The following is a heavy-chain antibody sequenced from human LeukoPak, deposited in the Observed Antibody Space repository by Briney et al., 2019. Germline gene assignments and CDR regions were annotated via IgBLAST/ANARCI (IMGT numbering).Heavy chain of an antibody. Sequence: SGTLSLTCAASGGSISSSNWWSWVRQPPGKGLEWIGEIYHSGSTNYNPSLKSRVTITVDKSKNQFSLKLSSVTAADTAVYYCARDPNIRTYYYDSSGYYLDYWGQGTLVTVSS. D-gene: IGHD3-22*01. V-gene: IGHV4-4*02. J-gene: IGHJ4*02. CDR1: GGSISSSNW. CDR3: ARDPNIRTYYYDSSGYYLDY. CDR2: IYHSGST.